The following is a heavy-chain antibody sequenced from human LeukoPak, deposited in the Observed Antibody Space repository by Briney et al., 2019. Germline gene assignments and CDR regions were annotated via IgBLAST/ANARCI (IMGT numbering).Heavy chain of an antibody. CDR1: GFTFSSYA. Sequence: GGSLRLSCAASGFTFSSYAMSWVRRAPGKGLEWVSAISGSGGSTYYADSVKGRFTISRDNSKNTLYLQMNSLRAEDTAVYYCAKADSSGWRPDYWGQGTLVTVSS. D-gene: IGHD6-19*01. CDR2: ISGSGGST. CDR3: AKADSSGWRPDY. V-gene: IGHV3-23*01. J-gene: IGHJ4*02.